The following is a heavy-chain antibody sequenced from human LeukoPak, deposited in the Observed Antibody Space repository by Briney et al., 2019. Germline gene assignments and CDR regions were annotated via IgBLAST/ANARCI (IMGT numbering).Heavy chain of an antibody. CDR2: ISQPGYT. CDR3: TRHDVVPVVGHGMAV. J-gene: IGHJ6*02. V-gene: IGHV4-59*08. CDR1: GASIGSYY. Sequence: KPSETLSLTCTVSGASIGSYYWSWVRQPPGKGLEWVGYISQPGYTKYTPSLKSRVTISRDTSENQFSLILSFVTAADTAIYYCTRHDVVPVVGHGMAVWGHGTTVTVSS. D-gene: IGHD2-2*01.